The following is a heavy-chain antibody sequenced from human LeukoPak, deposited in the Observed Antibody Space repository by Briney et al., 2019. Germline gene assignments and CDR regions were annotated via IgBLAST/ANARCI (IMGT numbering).Heavy chain of an antibody. D-gene: IGHD1-26*01. CDR1: GGTFSSYA. J-gene: IGHJ4*02. V-gene: IGHV1-69*05. Sequence: AASVKVSCKASGGTFSSYAISWVRQAPGQGLEWMGRIIPIFGTANYAQKFQGRVTMTRDTSTSTVYMELSSLRSEDTAVYYCARDSTPTYYSGTYYFEYWGQGTLVTVSS. CDR2: IIPIFGTA. CDR3: ARDSTPTYYSGTYYFEY.